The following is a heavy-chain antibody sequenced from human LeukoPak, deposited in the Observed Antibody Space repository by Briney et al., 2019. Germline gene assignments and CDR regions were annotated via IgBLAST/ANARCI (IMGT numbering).Heavy chain of an antibody. CDR1: GFKFDDYG. J-gene: IGHJ5*02. CDR3: ARDRCSSTSCYNTPNWFDP. Sequence: GGSLRLSCAASGFKFDDYGMSWVRQVPGKGLEWVSGINWNGGSRGYADSVKGRFTISRDNAKNSVYLQMNSLRSEDTAFYHCARDRCSSTSCYNTPNWFDPWGQGTLVTVSP. CDR2: INWNGGSR. V-gene: IGHV3-20*01. D-gene: IGHD2-2*02.